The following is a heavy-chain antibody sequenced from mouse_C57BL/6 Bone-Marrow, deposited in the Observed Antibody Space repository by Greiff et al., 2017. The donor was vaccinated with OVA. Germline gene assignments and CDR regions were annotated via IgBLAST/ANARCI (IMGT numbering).Heavy chain of an antibody. CDR2: IYPGDGDT. Sequence: VQLVESGAELVKPGASVKISCKASGYAFSSYWMNWVKQRPGKGLEWIGQIYPGDGDTNYNGKFKGKATLTADKSSSTAYMQLSSLTSEDSAVYFCARVYDGYYGGYFDVWGTGTTVTVSS. D-gene: IGHD2-3*01. CDR1: GYAFSSYW. V-gene: IGHV1-80*01. J-gene: IGHJ1*03. CDR3: ARVYDGYYGGYFDV.